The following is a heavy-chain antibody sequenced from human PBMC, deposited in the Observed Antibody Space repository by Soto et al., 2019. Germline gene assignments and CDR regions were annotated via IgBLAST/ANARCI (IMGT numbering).Heavy chain of an antibody. D-gene: IGHD1-26*01. CDR1: GFTFSSYS. J-gene: IGHJ3*01. CDR2: ISGTSTYI. V-gene: IGHV3-21*01. CDR3: ARDREGVGAGLF. Sequence: GSLRLSCAASGFTFSSYSMNWARQAPGRGLEWVSSISGTSTYIYYADSVKGRFTISRDNAKNSLYLQMNSLRGEDTAIYYCARDREGVGAGLFWGQGTMVTVSS.